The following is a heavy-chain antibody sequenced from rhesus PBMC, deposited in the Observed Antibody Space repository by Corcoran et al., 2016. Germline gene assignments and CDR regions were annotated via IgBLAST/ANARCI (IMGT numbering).Heavy chain of an antibody. CDR1: GFTFSSSA. Sequence: EVQLVESGGGLVQPGGSLRLSCAASGFTFSSSAIPWVRQASGKGLEWVGRIRSKSKNYETGYAASVTGRFTISRDDSKNTAYLQMNSLNTEDTAVYYCARGLVIPAYWGQGVLVTVSS. CDR3: ARGLVIPAY. CDR2: IRSKSKNYET. V-gene: IGHV3-118*01. D-gene: IGHD3-16*01. J-gene: IGHJ4*01.